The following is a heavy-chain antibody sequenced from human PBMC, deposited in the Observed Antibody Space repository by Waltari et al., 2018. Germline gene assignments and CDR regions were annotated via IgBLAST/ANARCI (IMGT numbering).Heavy chain of an antibody. CDR3: ARDNPSYDFWSGYYGRYFDY. CDR2: IYPSGRT. J-gene: IGHJ4*02. D-gene: IGHD3-3*01. Sequence: QVQLQESGPGLVKPSQTLSLTCTVSGGSISSGSYYWSWIRQPAGKGLEWIGRIYPSGRTNYNPSLKSRVTISVDTSKNQFSLKLSSVTAADTAVYYCARDNPSYDFWSGYYGRYFDYWGQGTLVTVSS. CDR1: GGSISSGSYY. V-gene: IGHV4-61*02.